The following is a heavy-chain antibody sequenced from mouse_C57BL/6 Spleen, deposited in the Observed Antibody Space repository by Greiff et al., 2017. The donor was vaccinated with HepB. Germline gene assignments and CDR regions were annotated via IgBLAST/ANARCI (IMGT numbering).Heavy chain of an antibody. CDR3: ARDGSIFLAMDY. Sequence: DVMLVESGGDLVKPGGSLKLSCAASGFTFSSYGMSWVRQTPDKRLEWVATISSGGSYTYYPDSVKGRFTISRDNAKNTLYLQMSSLKSEDTAMYYCARDGSIFLAMDYWGQGTSVTVSS. D-gene: IGHD2-3*01. CDR1: GFTFSSYG. J-gene: IGHJ4*01. CDR2: ISSGGSYT. V-gene: IGHV5-6*02.